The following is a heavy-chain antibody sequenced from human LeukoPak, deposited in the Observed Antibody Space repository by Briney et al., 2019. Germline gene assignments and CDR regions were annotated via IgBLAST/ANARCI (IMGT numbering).Heavy chain of an antibody. V-gene: IGHV1-2*06. D-gene: IGHD6-13*01. CDR2: INPYSGDT. CDR1: GYTFTGYH. CDR3: ARDQGSLTRSWYTGY. Sequence: EASVKVSCKASGYTFTGYHVHWVRQAPGQGLGWMGRINPYSGDTNFAQKFQGRVTMTRDTSITTAYMDLSSLTPDDTAVYFCARDQGSLTRSWYTGYWGQGTQVTVSS. J-gene: IGHJ4*02.